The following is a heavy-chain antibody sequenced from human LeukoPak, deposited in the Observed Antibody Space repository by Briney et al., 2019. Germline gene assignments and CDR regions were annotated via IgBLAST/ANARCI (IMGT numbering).Heavy chain of an antibody. CDR2: ISNSGDTT. Sequence: PGGSLRLSCAASGFTFSTFAMSWVRQAPGKGLEWVSAISNSGDTTYYADSVRGRFTVSRVNSKNTLYLQMISLRAEDTAVYYCAKGGGWLYYFDYWGQGTLVTVSS. D-gene: IGHD2-15*01. J-gene: IGHJ4*02. CDR1: GFTFSTFA. V-gene: IGHV3-23*01. CDR3: AKGGGWLYYFDY.